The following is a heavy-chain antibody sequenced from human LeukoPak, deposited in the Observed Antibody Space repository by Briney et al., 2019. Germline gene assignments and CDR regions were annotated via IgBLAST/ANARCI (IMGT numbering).Heavy chain of an antibody. Sequence: GGSLRLSCAASGFIFNTYWMNWVRQAPGKGLEWVASIKYVGNEKYYVDSVKGRFTMSRDNVKNTLYLQMNSLRVEDTAVYYCARDPRNVGLAPWGQGTLVTVSS. CDR3: ARDPRNVGLAP. CDR2: IKYVGNEK. D-gene: IGHD2-15*01. V-gene: IGHV3-7*01. J-gene: IGHJ5*02. CDR1: GFIFNTYW.